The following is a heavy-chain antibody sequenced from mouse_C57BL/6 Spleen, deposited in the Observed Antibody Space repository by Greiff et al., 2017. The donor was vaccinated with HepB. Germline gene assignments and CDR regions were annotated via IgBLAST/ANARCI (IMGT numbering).Heavy chain of an antibody. D-gene: IGHD2-5*01. J-gene: IGHJ4*01. CDR3: ARGNSYYSNHGFMDY. CDR2: INPNYGTT. V-gene: IGHV1-39*01. CDR1: GYSFTDYN. Sequence: LVESGPELVKPGASVKISCKASGYSFTDYNMNWVKQSNGKSLEWIGVINPNYGTTSYNQKFKGKATLTVDQSSSTAYMQLNSLTSEDSAVYYCARGNSYYSNHGFMDYWGKGTSVTVSS.